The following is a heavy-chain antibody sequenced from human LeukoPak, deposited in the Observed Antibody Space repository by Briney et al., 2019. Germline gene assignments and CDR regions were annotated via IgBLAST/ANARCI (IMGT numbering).Heavy chain of an antibody. Sequence: GGSLRLSCAASGFTFSTFAMIWVRQPPGKGLEWVSSIFPSGGEIHYADSVRGRFTISRDNSKSTLSLQMNSLRAEDTAIYYCARDCAYSSGWYDLAGFDPWGQGTLVTVSS. CDR3: ARDCAYSSGWYDLAGFDP. V-gene: IGHV3-23*01. J-gene: IGHJ5*02. CDR1: GFTFSTFA. CDR2: IFPSGGEI. D-gene: IGHD6-19*01.